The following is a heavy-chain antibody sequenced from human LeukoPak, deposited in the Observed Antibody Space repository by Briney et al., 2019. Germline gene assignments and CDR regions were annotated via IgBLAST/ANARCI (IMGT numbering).Heavy chain of an antibody. J-gene: IGHJ4*02. V-gene: IGHV4-59*01. CDR1: GGSISSYY. CDR2: IYYSGST. D-gene: IGHD3-10*01. Sequence: SETLSLTCTVSGGSISSYYWSWIRQPPGKGLEWIGYIYYSGSTNYNPSLKSRVTISVDTSKNQFSLKLSSVTAADTAVYYCARGGLPEFMVRGVTPDYWGQGTLVTVSS. CDR3: ARGGLPEFMVRGVTPDY.